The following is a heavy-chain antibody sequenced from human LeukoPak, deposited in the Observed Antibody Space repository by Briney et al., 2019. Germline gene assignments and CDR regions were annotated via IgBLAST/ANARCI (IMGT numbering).Heavy chain of an antibody. V-gene: IGHV3-30*02. CDR1: GFRFSSNG. D-gene: IGHD2-21*01. CDR3: VRDADWSFDY. Sequence: GGSLRLSCVASGFRFSSNGMHWVRQAPGKGLEWVSFIRNDGSDKYYADSVKGRFTISRDTSKNTVYVQMNSLRSEDTAVYYCVRDADWSFDYWGQGTLVTVSS. CDR2: IRNDGSDK. J-gene: IGHJ4*02.